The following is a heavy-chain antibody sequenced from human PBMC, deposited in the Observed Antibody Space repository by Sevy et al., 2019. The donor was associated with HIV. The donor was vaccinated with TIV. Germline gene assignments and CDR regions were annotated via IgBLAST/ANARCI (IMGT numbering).Heavy chain of an antibody. Sequence: GGSLRLSCVVSGYSFSSYAISWVRQAPGKGLEWVSTINVRGGSTYYADSVKGRFTISRDNTKNTLFLQMINLRVDDTAIYYCARPSPRIAAAASAFYDNWGQGTLVTVSS. CDR2: INVRGGST. D-gene: IGHD6-13*01. V-gene: IGHV3-23*01. CDR3: ARPSPRIAAAASAFYDN. J-gene: IGHJ4*02. CDR1: GYSFSSYA.